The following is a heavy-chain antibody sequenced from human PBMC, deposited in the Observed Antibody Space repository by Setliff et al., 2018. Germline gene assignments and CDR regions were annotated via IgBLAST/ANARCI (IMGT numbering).Heavy chain of an antibody. CDR1: GASITDSY. CDR3: ARGVSGVSWTPRY. D-gene: IGHD6-25*01. CDR2: IYTSGGT. Sequence: SETLSLTCSVSGASITDSYWTWMRQPPGKGLEWIGYIYTSGGTNYNPSLKSRVTISVDMTENQFSLILRSVVAADTAVYYCARGVSGVSWTPRYWGRGTLVTVSS. V-gene: IGHV4-4*08. J-gene: IGHJ4*02.